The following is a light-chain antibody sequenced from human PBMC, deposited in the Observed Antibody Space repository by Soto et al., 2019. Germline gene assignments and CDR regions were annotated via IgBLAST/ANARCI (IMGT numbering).Light chain of an antibody. Sequence: EIVLTQSPGTLSLSPGERATLSCRASQSVSSSYLAWYQQKPGQAPRPLIYGASSRATGIPDRFSGSGSGTDFTLTISRLEPEDFAVYYCQQYGTSRWTFGQGTKVEIK. J-gene: IGKJ1*01. V-gene: IGKV3-20*01. CDR1: QSVSSSY. CDR3: QQYGTSRWT. CDR2: GAS.